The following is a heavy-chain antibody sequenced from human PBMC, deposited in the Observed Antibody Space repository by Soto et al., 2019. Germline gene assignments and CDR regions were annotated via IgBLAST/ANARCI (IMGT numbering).Heavy chain of an antibody. CDR1: GGSISSGGYY. Sequence: SETLSLTCTVSGGSISSGGYYWSWIRQHPGKGLEWIGYIYYSGSTYYNPSLKSRVTISVDTSKNQFSLKLSSVTAADTAVYYCARGIAARKGGVNWFDPWGQGTLVTVSS. V-gene: IGHV4-31*03. J-gene: IGHJ5*02. D-gene: IGHD6-6*01. CDR2: IYYSGST. CDR3: ARGIAARKGGVNWFDP.